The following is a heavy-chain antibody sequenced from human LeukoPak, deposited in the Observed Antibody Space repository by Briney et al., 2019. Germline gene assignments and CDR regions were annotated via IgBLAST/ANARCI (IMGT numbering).Heavy chain of an antibody. CDR3: ARGYDNSGYYLYLAY. V-gene: IGHV1-2*02. Sequence: ASVKVSCKASGYTFTGYYMHWVRQAPGQGLEWMGWINPNSGGTNYAQKFQGRVTMTRDTAISTAYMELSRLRSDDTAVYYCARGYDNSGYYLYLAYWGQGTLVTVSS. D-gene: IGHD3-22*01. CDR2: INPNSGGT. J-gene: IGHJ4*02. CDR1: GYTFTGYY.